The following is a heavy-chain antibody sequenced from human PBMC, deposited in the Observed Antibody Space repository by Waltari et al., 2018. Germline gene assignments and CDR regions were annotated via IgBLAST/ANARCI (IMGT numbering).Heavy chain of an antibody. CDR2: IRQDGLDR. V-gene: IGHV3-7*01. D-gene: IGHD2-8*01. CDR1: GFSLSSYW. CDR3: ARDVNGVLDY. J-gene: IGHJ4*02. Sequence: EVQLVESGGGLVQPGGSLRLSCAASGFSLSSYWMSWVRQAPGKGLALVTNIRQDGLDRGHGDAVKGRFIISSDNARNSVYLQMNSLTAEDTAVYYCARDVNGVLDYWGQGTLVTVSS.